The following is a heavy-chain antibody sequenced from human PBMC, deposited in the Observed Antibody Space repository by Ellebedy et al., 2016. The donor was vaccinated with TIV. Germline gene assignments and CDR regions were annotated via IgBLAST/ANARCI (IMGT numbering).Heavy chain of an antibody. CDR1: GFTFSSYA. CDR2: ISGSGSST. D-gene: IGHD6-13*01. J-gene: IGHJ4*02. V-gene: IGHV3-23*01. Sequence: GESLKISXAASGFTFSSYAMIWVRQAPGKGLEWVSRISGSGSSTDYADSVKGRFSISRDNSKNTLYLQMNNLRAEDTAIYYCAKDLTVAAAGIDYWGQGALVTVSS. CDR3: AKDLTVAAAGIDY.